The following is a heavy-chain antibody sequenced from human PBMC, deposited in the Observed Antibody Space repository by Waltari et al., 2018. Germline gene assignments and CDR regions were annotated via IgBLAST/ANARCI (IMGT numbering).Heavy chain of an antibody. D-gene: IGHD2-15*01. V-gene: IGHV1-24*01. CDR1: GYTLTELS. J-gene: IGHJ4*02. Sequence: QVQLVQSGAEVKKPGASVKVSCKVSGYTLTELSMHWVRQAPGKGLEWMGGFDPEEGETSDAQKFQGRVTMTEDTSTDTAYMELSSLRSEDTAVYYCATPLKYCSGGSCYNYWGQGTLVTVSS. CDR3: ATPLKYCSGGSCYNY. CDR2: FDPEEGET.